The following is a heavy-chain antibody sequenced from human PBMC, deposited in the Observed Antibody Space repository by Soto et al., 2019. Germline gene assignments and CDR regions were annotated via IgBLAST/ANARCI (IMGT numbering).Heavy chain of an antibody. V-gene: IGHV3-33*01. CDR2: IWYDGSNK. D-gene: IGHD2-8*01. CDR1: GFTFSSYG. J-gene: IGHJ4*02. CDR3: ARGEGCTNGVCFPFDY. Sequence: GGSLRLSCAASGFTFSSYGMHWVRQAPGKGLEWVAVIWYDGSNKYYADSVKGRFTISRDNSKNTLYLQMNSLRAEDTAVYYCARGEGCTNGVCFPFDYWRQGTLVTVSS.